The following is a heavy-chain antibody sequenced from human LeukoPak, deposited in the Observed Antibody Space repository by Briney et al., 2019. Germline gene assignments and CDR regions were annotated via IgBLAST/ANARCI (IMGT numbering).Heavy chain of an antibody. CDR2: INHSGST. D-gene: IGHD3-10*01. J-gene: IGHJ6*03. CDR3: ARVRPGYYYYMDV. Sequence: SETLSLTCAVYGGSFSGYYWSWIRQPPGKGLEWIGEINHSGSTNYNPSLKSRVTISVDTSKNQFSLKLNSVTAADTAVYYCARVRPGYYYYMDVWGKGTTVTISS. CDR1: GGSFSGYY. V-gene: IGHV4-34*01.